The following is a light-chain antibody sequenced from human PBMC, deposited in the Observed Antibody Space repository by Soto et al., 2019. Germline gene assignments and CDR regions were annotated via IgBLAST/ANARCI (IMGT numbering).Light chain of an antibody. CDR2: DAS. J-gene: IGKJ2*01. V-gene: IGKV3-11*01. Sequence: EIVLTQSPATLSLSPGERATLSCRASQSVSSYLAWYQQKPGQAPRLLIYDASNRATGIPARFSGSGSGTDFTLTISSLEPEDFAVHYCQQRSNWPLGTFGQGTKLEIK. CDR3: QQRSNWPLGT. CDR1: QSVSSY.